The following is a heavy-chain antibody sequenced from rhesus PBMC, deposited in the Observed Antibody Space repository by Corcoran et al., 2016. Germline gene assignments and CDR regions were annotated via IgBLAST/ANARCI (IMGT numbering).Heavy chain of an antibody. CDR3: ARGGGGATATGWDS. V-gene: IGHV4S11*01. CDR2: IYGRGSST. D-gene: IGHD1-44*02. Sequence: QVQLQESGPGLVKPLEPLSLTCAVSGASITSNCCSWIRPPPGQGLEWSWFIYGRGSSTNYNPSLKSRGTRSVDAAKNQFSRKLTSVTAADTSVYYGARGGGGATATGWDSWGQGVLVTVSS. CDR1: GASITSNC. J-gene: IGHJ4*01.